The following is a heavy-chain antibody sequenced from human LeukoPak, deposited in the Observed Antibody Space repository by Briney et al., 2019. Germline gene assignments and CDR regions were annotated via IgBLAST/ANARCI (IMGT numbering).Heavy chain of an antibody. Sequence: ASVKVSCKASGYTFTSYYMHWVRRAPGQGLEWMGIINPSGGSTSYAQKFQGRVTMTRDTSTSTVYMELSSLRSEDTAVYYCAREQMTGATSGYYYYYMDVWGKGTTVTISS. CDR2: INPSGGST. J-gene: IGHJ6*03. V-gene: IGHV1-46*01. D-gene: IGHD1-1*01. CDR1: GYTFTSYY. CDR3: AREQMTGATSGYYYYYMDV.